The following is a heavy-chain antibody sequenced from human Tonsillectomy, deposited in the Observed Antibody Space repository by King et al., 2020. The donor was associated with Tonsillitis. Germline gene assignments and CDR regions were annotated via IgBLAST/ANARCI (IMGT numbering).Heavy chain of an antibody. Sequence: VQLVESGGGVVQPGRSLRLSCAASGFTFSSYAMHWVRQAPGKGLEWVAVISYDGSNKYYADSVKGRFTISRDNSKNMLYLQMNSLRAEDTAVYYCARDRLRYFDWLFTVDYWGQGTLVTVSS. CDR2: ISYDGSNK. CDR1: GFTFSSYA. CDR3: ARDRLRYFDWLFTVDY. D-gene: IGHD3-9*01. V-gene: IGHV3-30*04. J-gene: IGHJ4*02.